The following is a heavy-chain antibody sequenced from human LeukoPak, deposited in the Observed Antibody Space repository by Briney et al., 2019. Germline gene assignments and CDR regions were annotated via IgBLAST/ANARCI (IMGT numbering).Heavy chain of an antibody. J-gene: IGHJ4*02. D-gene: IGHD3-22*01. CDR1: GGTFSSYA. V-gene: IGHV1-69*05. CDR3: ARALYDSSGYYHYFSDY. CDR2: IIPIFGTA. Sequence: SVKVSCKASGGTFSSYAISWVRQAPGQGLEWMGGIIPIFGTANYAQKFQGRVTITTDESTSTAYMELSSLRSEDTAVYYCARALYDSSGYYHYFSDYWGQGTLVTVSS.